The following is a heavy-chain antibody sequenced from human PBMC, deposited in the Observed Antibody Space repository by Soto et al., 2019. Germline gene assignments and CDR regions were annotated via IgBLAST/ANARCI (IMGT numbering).Heavy chain of an antibody. CDR1: GYTFTAYY. Sequence: ASVKVFCKASGYTFTAYYMHWVRQAPGQGLEWMGWISAYNGNTNYAQKLQGRVTMTTDTSTSTAYMELRSLRSDDTAVYYCARGYCSSTSCYILHWFDPWGQGTLVTVSS. CDR3: ARGYCSSTSCYILHWFDP. V-gene: IGHV1-18*04. D-gene: IGHD2-2*01. J-gene: IGHJ5*02. CDR2: ISAYNGNT.